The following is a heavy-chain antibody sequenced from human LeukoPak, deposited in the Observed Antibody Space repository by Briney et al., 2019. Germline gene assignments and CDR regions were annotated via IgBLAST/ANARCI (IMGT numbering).Heavy chain of an antibody. J-gene: IGHJ4*02. CDR1: GFTFNDYA. D-gene: IGHD2-2*01. Sequence: GGSLRLSCAASGFTFNDYAMSWVRQAPGKGLEWVSALSGSGGSTYYADSVKGRFTISRDNSKNTLYLQMNSLRAGDTAVYYCAKWSDIVVVPAARFEYWGQGTLVTVSS. CDR3: AKWSDIVVVPAARFEY. CDR2: LSGSGGST. V-gene: IGHV3-23*01.